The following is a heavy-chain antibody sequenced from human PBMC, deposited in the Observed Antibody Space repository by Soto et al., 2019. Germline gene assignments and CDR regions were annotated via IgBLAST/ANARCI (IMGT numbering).Heavy chain of an antibody. Sequence: QVQLEESGEGVVQPGRSLRLSCAASGFTFSSYGMHWVRQAPGKGLEWVAVIWYDGSNKYYADSVKGRFTISRDNSKNTLYLQMNSLGAEDTAVYYCARIPQIAVAGTRFGYFDLWGRGTLVTVSS. CDR3: ARIPQIAVAGTRFGYFDL. V-gene: IGHV3-33*01. D-gene: IGHD6-19*01. CDR2: IWYDGSNK. J-gene: IGHJ2*01. CDR1: GFTFSSYG.